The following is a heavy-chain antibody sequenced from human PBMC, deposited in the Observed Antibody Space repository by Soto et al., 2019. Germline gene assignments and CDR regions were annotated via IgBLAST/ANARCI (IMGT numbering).Heavy chain of an antibody. CDR2: INPNGGST. D-gene: IGHD2-15*01. J-gene: IGHJ4*02. Sequence: ASVKVSCKASGYIFINYYIHWVRQAPGQGLEWIGIINPNGGSTNYAQKFRGRVTMARDTSTSTAYLQWSSLKASDTAMYYCARHPHCSGGSCARDYWGQGTLVTVSS. CDR1: GYIFINYY. CDR3: ARHPHCSGGSCARDY. V-gene: IGHV1-46*01.